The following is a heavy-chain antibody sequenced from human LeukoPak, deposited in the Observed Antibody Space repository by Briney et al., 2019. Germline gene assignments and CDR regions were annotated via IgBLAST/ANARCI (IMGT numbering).Heavy chain of an antibody. CDR3: ARDPATVGNNWFDP. Sequence: ASVKVSCKASGYTFTSYGISWVRQAPGQGLEWMGWISAYNGNTNYAQKLQGRVTMTTDTSTSTAYMELRSLRSDDTAVYYCARDPATVGNNWFDPWDQGTLVTVSS. CDR2: ISAYNGNT. V-gene: IGHV1-18*01. CDR1: GYTFTSYG. J-gene: IGHJ5*02.